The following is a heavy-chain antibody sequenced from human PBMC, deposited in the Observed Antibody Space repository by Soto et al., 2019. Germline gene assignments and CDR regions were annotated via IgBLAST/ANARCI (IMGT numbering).Heavy chain of an antibody. V-gene: IGHV3-48*04. D-gene: IGHD3-9*01. CDR3: ARDRDWAFDY. Sequence: EVQLVESGGGSVQPGGSLRLSCVPSGFTFSSYSMVWVRQAPGKGLEWVSYIFASSTTIYYADSVKGRFTVSRDNTQNSLLLLMNSLRAEDTAVYYCARDRDWAFDYWGQGTLVTVSS. CDR1: GFTFSSYS. J-gene: IGHJ4*02. CDR2: IFASSTTI.